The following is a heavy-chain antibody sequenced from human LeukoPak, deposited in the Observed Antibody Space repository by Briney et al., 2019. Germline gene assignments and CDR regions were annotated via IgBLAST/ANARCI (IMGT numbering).Heavy chain of an antibody. J-gene: IGHJ4*02. Sequence: GGSLRLSCAASGFTFSSYAMSWVRQAPGKGLEWASAISGSGGSTYYADSVKGRFTISRDNSKNTLYLQMNSLRAEDTAVYYCAKAPRGGYSYGYVVYWGQGTLVTVSS. CDR3: AKAPRGGYSYGYVVY. CDR2: ISGSGGST. V-gene: IGHV3-23*01. D-gene: IGHD5-18*01. CDR1: GFTFSSYA.